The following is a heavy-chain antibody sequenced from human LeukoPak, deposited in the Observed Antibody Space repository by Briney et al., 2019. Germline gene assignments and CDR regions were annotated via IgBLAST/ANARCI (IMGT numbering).Heavy chain of an antibody. D-gene: IGHD6-6*01. CDR1: GFTFSGNW. Sequence: GGSLRLSCAASGFTFSGNWMSWLRQAPGKGLEWVANLNRDGSEKNYADSVKGRFTISRDNSKNTLYLQMNSLRAEDTAVYYCARLPRSSSVDYYYYGMDVWGQGTTVTVSS. CDR3: ARLPRSSSVDYYYYGMDV. CDR2: LNRDGSEK. J-gene: IGHJ6*02. V-gene: IGHV3-7*03.